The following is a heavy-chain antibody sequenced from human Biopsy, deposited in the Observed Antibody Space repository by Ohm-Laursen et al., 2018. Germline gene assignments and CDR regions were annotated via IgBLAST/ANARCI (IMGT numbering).Heavy chain of an antibody. CDR1: GASMTDYF. Sequence: SETLSLTCSVSGASMTDYFWSWIWQPAGKGLEWIGRAYPSGTPYYNPSLKGRVTISIDASKNQLSLKVTSVTAADTAVFYCAGSRGHYFNGLDVWGQGTTVIVSS. J-gene: IGHJ6*02. D-gene: IGHD3-10*01. CDR3: AGSRGHYFNGLDV. CDR2: AYPSGTP. V-gene: IGHV4-4*07.